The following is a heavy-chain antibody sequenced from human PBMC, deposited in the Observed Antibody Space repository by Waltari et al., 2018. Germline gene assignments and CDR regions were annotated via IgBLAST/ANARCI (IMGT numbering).Heavy chain of an antibody. Sequence: QVQLQESGPGLVKPSQTLSLTCTVSGGSISSGGYYWSWIRQHPGKGLEWIGYIYYSWSTYYNPSLKSRVTISVDTSKNQFSLKRSSVTAADTAVYYCARYYYDRLYDAFDIWGQGTMVTVSS. D-gene: IGHD3-22*01. CDR3: ARYYYDRLYDAFDI. CDR1: GGSISSGGYY. J-gene: IGHJ3*02. CDR2: IYYSWST. V-gene: IGHV4-31*03.